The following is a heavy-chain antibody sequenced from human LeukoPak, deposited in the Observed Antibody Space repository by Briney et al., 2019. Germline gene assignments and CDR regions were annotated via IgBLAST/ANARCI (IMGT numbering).Heavy chain of an antibody. J-gene: IGHJ4*02. CDR2: ITPSDGDT. D-gene: IGHD2-2*02. Sequence: ASVNVSCKASGYIFNKYFMHWVRQAPGQGLEWMGIITPSDGDTRYAQKFQGRVTMTRDTSTRTFYMELSSLRSEDTAVYYCARDRIPAAIEGTDYWGQGTLVTVSS. CDR3: ARDRIPAAIEGTDY. CDR1: GYIFNKYF. V-gene: IGHV1-46*02.